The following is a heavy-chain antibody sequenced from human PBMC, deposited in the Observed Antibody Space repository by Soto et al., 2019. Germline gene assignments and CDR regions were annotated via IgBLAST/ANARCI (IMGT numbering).Heavy chain of an antibody. D-gene: IGHD4-17*01. Sequence: QVQLVQPGAEVKKPGASVKVSCKASGYTFTSYYMHWVRQAPGQGLEWMGIINPSGGSTSYAQKFQGRVTMTRDTSTSTVYMELSSLRSEDTAVYYCAREVSYGDSSTDAFDIWGQGRMVTVSS. CDR3: AREVSYGDSSTDAFDI. J-gene: IGHJ3*02. V-gene: IGHV1-46*03. CDR1: GYTFTSYY. CDR2: INPSGGST.